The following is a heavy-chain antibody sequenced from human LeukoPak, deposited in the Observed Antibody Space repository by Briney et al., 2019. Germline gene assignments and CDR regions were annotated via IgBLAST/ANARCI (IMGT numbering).Heavy chain of an antibody. V-gene: IGHV3-23*01. D-gene: IGHD1-26*01. Sequence: GGSLRLSCAASGFTFNSNTMMWVRQAPGRGLEWVSAISNSGGATYYADSVKGRFTISRDNSNNTVYLQMNSLRAEDTAVYYCAVSPAPHHRNQLLNIYNSYMDVWGKGTTVTVSS. CDR3: AVSPAPHHRNQLLNIYNSYMDV. CDR2: ISNSGGAT. J-gene: IGHJ6*03. CDR1: GFTFNSNT.